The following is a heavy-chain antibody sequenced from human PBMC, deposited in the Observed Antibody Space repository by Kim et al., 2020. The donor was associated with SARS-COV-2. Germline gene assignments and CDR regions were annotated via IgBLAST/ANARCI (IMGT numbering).Heavy chain of an antibody. Sequence: FQGRVTMTRDTSTSTVYMELSSLRSEDTAVYYCARRRRTLVPAAVDAFDIWGQGTMVTVSS. J-gene: IGHJ3*02. CDR3: ARRRRTLVPAAVDAFDI. V-gene: IGHV1-46*01. D-gene: IGHD2-2*01.